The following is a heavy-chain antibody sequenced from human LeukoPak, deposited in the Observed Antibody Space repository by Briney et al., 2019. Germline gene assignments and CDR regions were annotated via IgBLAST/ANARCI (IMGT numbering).Heavy chain of an antibody. J-gene: IGHJ4*02. CDR1: GGSISSSSYY. CDR3: ARGPTYYDFWSGKEYYFDY. Sequence: SETLSLTCTVSGGSISSSSYYWGWIRQPPGKGLEWIGSIYYSGSTYYNPSLKSRVTISVDTSKNQFSLKLSSVTAADTAVYYCARGPTYYDFWSGKEYYFDYWGQGTLVTVSS. CDR2: IYYSGST. V-gene: IGHV4-39*07. D-gene: IGHD3-3*01.